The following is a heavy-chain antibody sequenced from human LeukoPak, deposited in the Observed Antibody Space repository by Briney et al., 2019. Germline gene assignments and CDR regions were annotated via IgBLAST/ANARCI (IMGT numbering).Heavy chain of an antibody. Sequence: GGSLKLSCAASGSSFSDYSMTWVRQAPGKGLEWVSSISSSSSYMYYADSERGRFTVSRDSAKNSLYLQMNRLGADDTAIYYCARVRPSVTGFLDYWGQGTLVTVSS. J-gene: IGHJ4*02. CDR3: ARVRPSVTGFLDY. D-gene: IGHD3-9*01. CDR1: GSSFSDYS. CDR2: ISSSSSYM. V-gene: IGHV3-21*01.